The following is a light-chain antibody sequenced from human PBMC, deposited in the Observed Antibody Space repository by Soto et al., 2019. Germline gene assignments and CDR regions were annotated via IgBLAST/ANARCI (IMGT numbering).Light chain of an antibody. Sequence: EIVLTQSPGTLSLSPGERATLSCRASQSVSSSYLAWYQQKPGQAPRLLIYGASIRATGIPDRFSASGSGTDFTLTISRLETEDFAVYYSQPYGTPPLTFGGGTKVEIK. V-gene: IGKV3-20*01. CDR1: QSVSSSY. CDR2: GAS. CDR3: QPYGTPPLT. J-gene: IGKJ4*01.